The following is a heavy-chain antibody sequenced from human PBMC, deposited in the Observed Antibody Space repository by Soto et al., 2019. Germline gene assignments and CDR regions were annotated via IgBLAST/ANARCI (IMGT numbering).Heavy chain of an antibody. J-gene: IGHJ5*02. CDR1: GFTFSSNS. V-gene: IGHV3-48*02. Sequence: EVQVVESGGGLVQPGGSLRLSCAASGFTFSSNSMNWVRQAPGKGLEWISYISSSSSTIYADSVKGRFTISRDNAKNSLYLQMNSLRDEDTAVYYCARFIWSGHLKSDLWGQGTLVTISS. D-gene: IGHD3-3*01. CDR2: ISSSSSTI. CDR3: ARFIWSGHLKSDL.